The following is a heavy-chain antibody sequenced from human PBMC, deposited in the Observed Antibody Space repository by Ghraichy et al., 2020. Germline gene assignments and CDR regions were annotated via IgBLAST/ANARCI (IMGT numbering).Heavy chain of an antibody. V-gene: IGHV3-23*01. D-gene: IGHD2-15*01. CDR3: AKALGNCSGGTCPSYNWFDP. CDR1: GFSFSNYV. J-gene: IGHJ5*02. CDR2: ISAGGTTT. Sequence: GESLNISCAASGFSFSNYVLTWVRQAPGKGLEWVSTISAGGTTTYYADSVKGRFTISRDNSQNTLYLQMNSLRVEDTAVYYCAKALGNCSGGTCPSYNWFDPWGQGTLVTVSS.